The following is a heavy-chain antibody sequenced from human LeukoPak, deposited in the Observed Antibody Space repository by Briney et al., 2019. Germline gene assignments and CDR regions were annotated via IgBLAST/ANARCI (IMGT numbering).Heavy chain of an antibody. J-gene: IGHJ4*02. CDR3: AGGLSSGYRGNFDY. V-gene: IGHV4-59*01. D-gene: IGHD3-22*01. CDR1: VGFLSSYY. CDR2: IYYSGST. Sequence: AETLSLTCTVSVGFLSSYYCSWIRQPPGKGLEGMGDIYYSGSTNYNPSLKSRVTISVDTIKNLFALNLSSETAADTAVDYCAGGLSSGYRGNFDYWGQGTLVTVSS.